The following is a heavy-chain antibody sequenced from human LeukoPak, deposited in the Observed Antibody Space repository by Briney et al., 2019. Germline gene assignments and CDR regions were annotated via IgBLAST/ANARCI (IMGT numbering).Heavy chain of an antibody. CDR2: ISASGGS. J-gene: IGHJ4*02. CDR3: AREPRDCTGGTCQSAGGYYFYY. Sequence: PGGSLRLSCAASGFTFSNYAMSWVRQALGKGMEWVSGISASGGSYYADSVKGRFTVSRDISKNTLYLQMNSLRAEDTAVYFCAREPRDCTGGTCQSAGGYYFYYWSQGTLVTVSS. CDR1: GFTFSNYA. V-gene: IGHV3-23*01. D-gene: IGHD2-15*01.